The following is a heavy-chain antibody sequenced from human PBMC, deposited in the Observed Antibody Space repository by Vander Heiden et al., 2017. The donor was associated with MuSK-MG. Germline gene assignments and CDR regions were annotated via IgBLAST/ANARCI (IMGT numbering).Heavy chain of an antibody. Sequence: QVQLVQSGAEVKKPGASVKVSCKASGYTFTSYGISWVRPAPGQGLEWMGWISAYNGNTNYAQKLQGRVTMTTDTSTSTAYMELRSLRSDDTAVYYCARDVTYYDILTGYYSHNYYYYGMDVWGQGTTVTVSS. J-gene: IGHJ6*02. CDR1: GYTFTSYG. CDR2: ISAYNGNT. V-gene: IGHV1-18*01. D-gene: IGHD3-9*01. CDR3: ARDVTYYDILTGYYSHNYYYYGMDV.